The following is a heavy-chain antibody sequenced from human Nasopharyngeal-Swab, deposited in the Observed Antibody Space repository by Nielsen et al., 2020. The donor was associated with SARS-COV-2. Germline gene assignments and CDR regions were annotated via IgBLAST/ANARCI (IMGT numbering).Heavy chain of an antibody. CDR1: GYTFTSYA. V-gene: IGHV7-4-1*02. CDR3: ARDRSWYLEDAFDI. Sequence: ASVKVSCKASGYTFTSYAMNWVRQAPGQGLKWMGWINTNTGNPTYAQGFTGRFVFSLDTSVSTAYLQISSLKAEDTAVYYCARDRSWYLEDAFDIWGQGTMVTVSS. CDR2: INTNTGNP. D-gene: IGHD6-13*01. J-gene: IGHJ3*02.